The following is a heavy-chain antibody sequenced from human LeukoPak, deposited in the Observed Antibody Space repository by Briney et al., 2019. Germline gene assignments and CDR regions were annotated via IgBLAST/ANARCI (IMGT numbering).Heavy chain of an antibody. Sequence: PSETLSLTCTVSGYSITSGYYWGWIRQPPGKGLEWIGRIYTSGSTNYNPSLKSRVTMSVDTSKNQFSLKLSSVTAADTAVYYCARALRYCSSTSCSSEYFQHWGQGTLVTVSS. CDR2: IYTSGST. CDR3: ARALRYCSSTSCSSEYFQH. CDR1: GYSITSGYY. V-gene: IGHV4-38-2*02. J-gene: IGHJ1*01. D-gene: IGHD2-2*01.